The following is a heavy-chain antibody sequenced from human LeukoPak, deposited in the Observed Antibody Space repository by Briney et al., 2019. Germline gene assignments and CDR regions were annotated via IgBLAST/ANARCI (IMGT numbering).Heavy chain of an antibody. J-gene: IGHJ4*02. Sequence: PSETLSLTCAVYGGSFSGYYWSWIRQPPGKGLEWIGEINQSGSTNYNPSLKSRVTISVDTSKNQFSLKLSSVTAADTAVYYCASQVYVLMVYAWFDYWGQGTLVTVSS. D-gene: IGHD2-8*01. V-gene: IGHV4-34*01. CDR1: GGSFSGYY. CDR2: INQSGST. CDR3: ASQVYVLMVYAWFDY.